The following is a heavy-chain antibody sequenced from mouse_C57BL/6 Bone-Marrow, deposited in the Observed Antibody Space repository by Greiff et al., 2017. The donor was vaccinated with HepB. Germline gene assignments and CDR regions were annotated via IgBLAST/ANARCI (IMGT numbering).Heavy chain of an antibody. V-gene: IGHV1-81*01. Sequence: VQLQQSGAELARPGASVKLSCKASGYTFTSYGISWVKQRTGQGLEWIGEIYPRSGNTYYNEKFKGKATLTADKSSSPAYMELRSLTSEDSAVYFCASPDSSGYRFAYWGQGTLVTVSA. J-gene: IGHJ3*01. CDR2: IYPRSGNT. CDR1: GYTFTSYG. CDR3: ASPDSSGYRFAY. D-gene: IGHD3-2*02.